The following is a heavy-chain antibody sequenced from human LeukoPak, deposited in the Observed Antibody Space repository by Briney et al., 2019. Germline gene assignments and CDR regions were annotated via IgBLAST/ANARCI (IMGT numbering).Heavy chain of an antibody. CDR1: GFTFSNAW. D-gene: IGHD1-26*01. CDR2: IFGAGKNTT. CDR3: AKNTWELPTNFDS. V-gene: IGHV3-23*01. J-gene: IGHJ4*02. Sequence: GGSLRLSCAASGFTFSNAWMSWVRQAPGKGLEWVSIIFGAGKNTTYYADSVKGRFTISRDNSKNTLYLQMNTPRAEDTALYFCAKNTWELPTNFDSWGQGTLVTVSS.